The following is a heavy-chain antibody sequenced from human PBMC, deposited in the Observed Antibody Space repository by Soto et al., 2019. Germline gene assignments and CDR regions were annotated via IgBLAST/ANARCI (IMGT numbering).Heavy chain of an antibody. D-gene: IGHD3-10*01. CDR2: IYYSGST. J-gene: IGHJ5*02. CDR1: GGSISSYY. V-gene: IGHV4-59*01. Sequence: TSETLSLTCTVSGGSISSYYWSWIRQPPGKGLEWIWYIYYSGSTNYNPSLKSRVTISVDTSKNQFSLKLSSVTAADTAVYYCARVYYGSGSYFSRNLDNWFDPWGQGTLVTVSS. CDR3: ARVYYGSGSYFSRNLDNWFDP.